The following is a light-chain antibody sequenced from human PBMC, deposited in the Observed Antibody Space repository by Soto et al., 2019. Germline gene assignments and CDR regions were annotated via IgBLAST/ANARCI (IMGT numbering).Light chain of an antibody. CDR1: QRVLYRSNNTNY. CDR3: QQYYSTPQT. J-gene: IGKJ1*01. V-gene: IGKV4-1*01. Sequence: IVMTQSPDSLGGSLSAGATSNCKCSQRVLYRSNNTNYLAWSQQKPGQPPKLLISWASTPDSGVPDRFRGSGSGTDSTLTISSLQAEAVAVYYCQQYYSTPQTFGQGTTVDIK. CDR2: WAS.